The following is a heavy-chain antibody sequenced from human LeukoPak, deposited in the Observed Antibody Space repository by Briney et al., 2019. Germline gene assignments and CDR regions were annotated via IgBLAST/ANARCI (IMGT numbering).Heavy chain of an antibody. D-gene: IGHD3-16*01. J-gene: IGHJ4*02. CDR2: ISSNGGST. Sequence: GGSLRLSCAASGFSFSSYAMHWVCQAPGKGLESVSAISSNGGSTYYANSVKGRFTISRDNSKNTLYLQMGSLRAEDMAVYYCARVSLPLVWGPYYFDYWGQGTLVTVSS. V-gene: IGHV3-64*01. CDR3: ARVSLPLVWGPYYFDY. CDR1: GFSFSSYA.